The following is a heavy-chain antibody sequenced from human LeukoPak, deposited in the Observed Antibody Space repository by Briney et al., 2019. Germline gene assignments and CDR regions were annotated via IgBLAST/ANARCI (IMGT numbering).Heavy chain of an antibody. CDR2: IYTSGST. Sequence: SETLSLTCTVSGGSISSGTYYWSWIRQPAGKGLEWIGRIYTSGSTNYNPSLKSRVTISVDTSKNQFSLKLSSVTAADTAVYFCARGIVGSRDFYFRYYFDYWGQGTLVTVSS. CDR1: GGSISSGTYY. D-gene: IGHD3/OR15-3a*01. V-gene: IGHV4-61*02. J-gene: IGHJ4*02. CDR3: ARGIVGSRDFYFRYYFDY.